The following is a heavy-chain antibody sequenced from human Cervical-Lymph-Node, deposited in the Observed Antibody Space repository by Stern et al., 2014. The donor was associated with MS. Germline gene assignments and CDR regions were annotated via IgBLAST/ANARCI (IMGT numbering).Heavy chain of an antibody. CDR3: ARTVGYYRHGIDY. Sequence: QVQLQESGPGLVKPSETLSLTCTVSGGSVSSGSYYWSWIRQPPGKGLEWIGYIYYSGSTNYNPSRKRRVTISVDTSKNQFSLKLSSVTAADTAVYYCARTVGYYRHGIDYWGQGTLVTVSS. CDR1: GGSVSSGSYY. V-gene: IGHV4-61*01. CDR2: IYYSGST. D-gene: IGHD3-3*01. J-gene: IGHJ4*02.